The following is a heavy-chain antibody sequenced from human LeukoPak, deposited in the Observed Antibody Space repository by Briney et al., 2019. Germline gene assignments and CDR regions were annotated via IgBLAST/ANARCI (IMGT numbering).Heavy chain of an antibody. Sequence: GGSLRLSCAASGFTFSSYAMSWVRQAPGKGLEWVSAISGSGGSTYYADSVKGRFTISRDNSKNTLYLQMNSLRAEDTAVYYCAKDPGYDSSGYYYYYYYYMDVWGKGTTVTISS. CDR1: GFTFSSYA. V-gene: IGHV3-23*01. CDR2: ISGSGGST. CDR3: AKDPGYDSSGYYYYYYYYMDV. J-gene: IGHJ6*03. D-gene: IGHD3-22*01.